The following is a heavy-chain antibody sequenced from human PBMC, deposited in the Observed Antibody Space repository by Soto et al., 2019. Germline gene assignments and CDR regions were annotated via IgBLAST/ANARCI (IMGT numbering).Heavy chain of an antibody. D-gene: IGHD3-3*01. CDR1: GFTFSSYA. J-gene: IGHJ4*02. Sequence: GGSLRLSCAASGFTFSSYAMHWVRQAPGKGLEWVAVISYDGSNKYYADSVKGRFTISRDNSKNTLYLQMNSLRAEDTAVYYCARDDRIITIFGVVIGEEAPLPQFDYWGQGTLVTVSS. CDR3: ARDDRIITIFGVVIGEEAPLPQFDY. V-gene: IGHV3-30-3*01. CDR2: ISYDGSNK.